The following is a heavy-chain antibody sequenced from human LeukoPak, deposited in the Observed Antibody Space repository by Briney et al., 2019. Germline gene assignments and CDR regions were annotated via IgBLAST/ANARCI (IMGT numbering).Heavy chain of an antibody. CDR2: ISGSGGST. CDR3: AKSKDVVPAAIYFDY. V-gene: IGHV3-23*01. CDR1: GFTFRSDA. D-gene: IGHD2-2*02. J-gene: IGHJ4*02. Sequence: GGSLRLSCAAPGFTFRSDAMSWVRQAPGKGLEWVSAISGSGGSTYYADSVKARFTISRDNSKNTLYLQMNSLRAEDTAVFYCAKSKDVVPAAIYFDYWGQGTLVTVS.